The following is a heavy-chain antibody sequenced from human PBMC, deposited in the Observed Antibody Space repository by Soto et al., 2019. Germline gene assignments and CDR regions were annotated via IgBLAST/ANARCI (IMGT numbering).Heavy chain of an antibody. V-gene: IGHV3-30*04. D-gene: IGHD7-27*01. CDR2: ISYDGSNK. Sequence: GGSLRLSCAASGFTFSSYAMHWVRQAPGKGLEWVPVISYDGSNKYYAESVKGRFTISRDNSKNTLYLQMNSLRAEDTAGYYGAREGPELGRSAFDIWGQGTMVTVSS. CDR1: GFTFSSYA. CDR3: AREGPELGRSAFDI. J-gene: IGHJ3*02.